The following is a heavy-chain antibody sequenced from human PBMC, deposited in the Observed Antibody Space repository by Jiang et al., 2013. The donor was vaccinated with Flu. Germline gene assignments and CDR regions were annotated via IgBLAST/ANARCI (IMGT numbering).Heavy chain of an antibody. CDR2: VNPRGDTT. V-gene: IGHV1-46*01. D-gene: IGHD6-19*01. J-gene: IGHJ6*01. CDR3: AREAPMDTSGWYKDLRVWDV. CDR1: ADTFTRFY. Sequence: SGAEVKQPGASVRVSCKTSADTFTRFYIHWVRQAPGRGLDWMGIVNPRGDTTTYAQKFQGRVTMTWDTSTNTVYMELSGLRSADTAVYYCAREAPMDTSGWYKDLRVWDVWGPKGPRSPSPQ.